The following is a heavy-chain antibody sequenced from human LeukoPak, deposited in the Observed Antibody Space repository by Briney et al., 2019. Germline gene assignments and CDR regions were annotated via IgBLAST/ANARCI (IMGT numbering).Heavy chain of an antibody. CDR3: AKSVRGVILDY. CDR1: GFTFDDYA. CDR2: ISWNSGSI. V-gene: IGHV3-9*01. D-gene: IGHD3-10*01. Sequence: GGSLRLSCAASGFTFDDYAMHWVRQAPGKGLEWVSGISWNSGSIGYADSVKGRFTISRDNAKNSLYLQMNSLRAEDTALYYCAKSVRGVILDYWGQGTLVTVSS. J-gene: IGHJ4*02.